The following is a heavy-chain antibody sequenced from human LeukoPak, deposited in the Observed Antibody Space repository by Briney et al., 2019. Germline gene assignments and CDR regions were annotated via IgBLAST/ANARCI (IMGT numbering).Heavy chain of an antibody. CDR3: ARRFHHESSSWLTYFDY. CDR2: IYYSGST. V-gene: IGHV4-39*01. J-gene: IGHJ4*02. Sequence: SETLSLTCTVPGGSISSSSYYWGWIRQPPGKGLEWIGSIYYSGSTYYNPSLKSRVTISVDTSKNQFSLKLSSVTAADTAVYYCARRFHHESSSWLTYFDYWGQGTLVTVSS. D-gene: IGHD6-13*01. CDR1: GGSISSSSYY.